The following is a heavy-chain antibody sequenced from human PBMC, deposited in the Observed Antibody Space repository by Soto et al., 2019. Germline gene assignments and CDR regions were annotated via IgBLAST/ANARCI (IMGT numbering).Heavy chain of an antibody. D-gene: IGHD2-2*01. CDR2: ISGSGGST. CDR1: GFTFSSYA. CDR3: ISVPAAMPYYYYYGMDV. V-gene: IGHV3-23*01. J-gene: IGHJ6*02. Sequence: EVQLLESGGGLVQPGGSLRLSCAASGFTFSSYAMSWVRQAPGKGVEWVSAISGSGGSTYYADSVKGRFTISRDNSTNTLYLQMNSLRAEDTAVYYCISVPAAMPYYYYYGMDVWGQGTTVTVSS.